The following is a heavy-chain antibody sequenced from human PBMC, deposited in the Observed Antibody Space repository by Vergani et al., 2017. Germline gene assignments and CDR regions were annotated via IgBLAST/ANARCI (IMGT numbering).Heavy chain of an antibody. V-gene: IGHV4-30-4*01. Sequence: QVQLQESGPGLVKPSQTLSLTCTVSGGSISIGDYYWSWIRQPPGKGLEWIGYIYYSVSTYYNPSLKSRVTIAVETAKNQFSLKLSSVTAADTAVYYCARDRRCSGGSCYGMDVWGQGTTVTVSS. CDR1: GGSISIGDYY. J-gene: IGHJ6*02. D-gene: IGHD2-15*01. CDR3: ARDRRCSGGSCYGMDV. CDR2: IYYSVST.